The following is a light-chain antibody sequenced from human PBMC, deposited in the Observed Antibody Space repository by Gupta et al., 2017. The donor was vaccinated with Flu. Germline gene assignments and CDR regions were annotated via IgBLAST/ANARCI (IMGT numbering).Light chain of an antibody. J-gene: IGKJ1*01. CDR1: QSVLYSSNSKNY. CDR3: QQYDSAPPCT. CDR2: WAS. V-gene: IGKV4-1*01. Sequence: DIVMTQSPDSLAVSLGERATINCKSSQSVLYSSNSKNYLAWYQQKPRQPPKLLIYWASTRESGVPDRFSVSGSGTDFTLTSSSLQAEDVAVYYCQQYDSAPPCTFGQWTKVEIK.